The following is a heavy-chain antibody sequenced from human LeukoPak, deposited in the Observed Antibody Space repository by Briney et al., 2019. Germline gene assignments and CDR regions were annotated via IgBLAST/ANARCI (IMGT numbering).Heavy chain of an antibody. Sequence: PGGSLRLSCAAAGFTFSSYSMNWVRQAPGKGLEWVSSISSSSSYIYYADSVKGRFTISRDNANNSLYLQMNSLRAEDTAVYYCARDGRGDWDFDYWGQGTLVTVSS. CDR3: ARDGRGDWDFDY. CDR2: ISSSSSYI. J-gene: IGHJ4*02. V-gene: IGHV3-21*01. D-gene: IGHD1-1*01. CDR1: GFTFSSYS.